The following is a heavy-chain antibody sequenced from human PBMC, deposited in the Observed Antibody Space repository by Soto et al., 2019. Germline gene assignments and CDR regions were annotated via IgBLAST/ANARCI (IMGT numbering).Heavy chain of an antibody. CDR3: ARPGVPAAMMRDAFDI. Sequence: SETLSLTCAVYGGSFSGYYWSWIRQPPGKGLEWIGEINHSGSTNYNPSLKSRVTISVDTSKNQFSLKLSSVTAADTAVYYCARPGVPAAMMRDAFDIWGQGTMVTVSS. J-gene: IGHJ3*02. CDR2: INHSGST. CDR1: GGSFSGYY. V-gene: IGHV4-34*01. D-gene: IGHD2-2*01.